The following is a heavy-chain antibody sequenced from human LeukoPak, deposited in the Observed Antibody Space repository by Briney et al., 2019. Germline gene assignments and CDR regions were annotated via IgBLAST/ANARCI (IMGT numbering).Heavy chain of an antibody. CDR2: ISSSSSYI. V-gene: IGHV3-21*04. D-gene: IGHD3-22*01. CDR3: AKGGLTLDYYDSSGYYYEN. CDR1: GFTFSSYS. J-gene: IGHJ4*02. Sequence: PGGSLRLSCAASGFTFSSYSMNWVRQAPGKGLEWVSSISSSSSYIYYADSVKGRFTISRDNSKNTLYLQMNSLRAEDTAVYYCAKGGLTLDYYDSSGYYYENWGQGTLVTVSS.